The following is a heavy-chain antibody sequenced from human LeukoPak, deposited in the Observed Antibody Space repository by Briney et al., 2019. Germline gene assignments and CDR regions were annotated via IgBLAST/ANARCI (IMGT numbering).Heavy chain of an antibody. V-gene: IGHV3-30*18. CDR1: GFTFSSYG. D-gene: IGHD5-18*01. CDR3: AKVEQYSYVI. J-gene: IGHJ4*02. CDR2: ISYDGSNK. Sequence: GRSLRLSCAASGFTFSSYGMHWVRQAPGKGLEWVAVISYDGSNKYYADSVKGRFTISRDNSKNTLYLQMNSLRAEDTAVYYCAKVEQYSYVIWGQGPLVTVSS.